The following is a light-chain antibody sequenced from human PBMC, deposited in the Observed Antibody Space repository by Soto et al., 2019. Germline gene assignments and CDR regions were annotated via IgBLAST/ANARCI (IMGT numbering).Light chain of an antibody. CDR1: QSVPSDW. Sequence: EIVLTQSPGTLSLSPGERATLSCRASQSVPSDWLAWYRHKPGQAPRLLIYGAFSRATGVPDRVSGSGSGTYFTLTINSLEPEDFAVYYCQQYGNFPYTFGQGTKLEIK. J-gene: IGKJ2*01. CDR3: QQYGNFPYT. CDR2: GAF. V-gene: IGKV3-20*01.